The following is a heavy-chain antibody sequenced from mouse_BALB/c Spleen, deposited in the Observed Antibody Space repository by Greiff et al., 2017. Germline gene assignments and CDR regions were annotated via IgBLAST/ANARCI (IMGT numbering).Heavy chain of an antibody. CDR3: AREESITTVVATRYFDY. D-gene: IGHD1-1*01. CDR2: ISYDGSN. J-gene: IGHJ2*01. Sequence: DVQLQESGPGLVKPSQSLSLTCSVTGYSITSGYYWNWIRQFPGNKLEWMGYISYDGSNNYNPSLKNRISITRDTSKNQFFLKLNSVTTEDTATYYCAREESITTVVATRYFDYWGQGTTLTVSS. V-gene: IGHV3-6*02. CDR1: GYSITSGYY.